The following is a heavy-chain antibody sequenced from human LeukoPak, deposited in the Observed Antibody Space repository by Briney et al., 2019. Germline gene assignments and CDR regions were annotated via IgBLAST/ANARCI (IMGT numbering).Heavy chain of an antibody. CDR2: INSDGSST. V-gene: IGHV3-74*01. J-gene: IGHJ3*02. CDR3: ALSETGDGRGYDAFDI. Sequence: GGSLRLSCAASGFTFRMYWMHWVRQAPGKGLVWVSRINSDGSSTNYADSVKGRFTIFRDNAKNTLYLQMTSLRAEDTAVYYCALSETGDGRGYDAFDIWGQGTMVTVSS. CDR1: GFTFRMYW. D-gene: IGHD5-12*01.